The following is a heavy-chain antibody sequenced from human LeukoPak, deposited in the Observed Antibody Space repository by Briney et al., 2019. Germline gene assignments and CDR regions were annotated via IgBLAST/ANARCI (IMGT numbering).Heavy chain of an antibody. CDR2: ISAYNGNT. CDR3: ARVFREIAVAGKVYYYYMDV. D-gene: IGHD6-19*01. Sequence: ASVKVSCKASGYTFSSYGISWVRQAPGQGLEWMGWISAYNGNTNYAQKLQGRVTMTTDTSTSTAYMELRSLRSDDTAVYYCARVFREIAVAGKVYYYYMDVWGKGTTVTVSS. J-gene: IGHJ6*03. V-gene: IGHV1-18*01. CDR1: GYTFSSYG.